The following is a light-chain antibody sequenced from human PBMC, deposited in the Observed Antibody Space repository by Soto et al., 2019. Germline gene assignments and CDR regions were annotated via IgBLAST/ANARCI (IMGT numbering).Light chain of an antibody. J-gene: IGLJ1*01. CDR1: GTAIGGYNY. V-gene: IGLV2-14*03. CDR3: SSYTADMTYV. Sequence: QSAPTQHASVSGSPGQSITIYCIGTGTAIGGYNYVSWYQQHTGKAPTLLIYDVWARPLGVSHRFSGAESGNTASLTISGLQGDDEADYYSSSYTADMTYVFGTGTKVIVL. CDR2: DVW.